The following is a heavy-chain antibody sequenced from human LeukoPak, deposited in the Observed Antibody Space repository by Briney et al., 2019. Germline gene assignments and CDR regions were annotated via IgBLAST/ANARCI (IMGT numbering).Heavy chain of an antibody. CDR3: ARPYDSSGYPLSPDAFDI. CDR2: IYSGGST. Sequence: GVSLRLSCAASGFTFSSYAMTWVRQAPGKGLEWVSVIYSGGSTYYADSVKGRFTISRDNSKNTLYLQMNSLRAEDTAVYYCARPYDSSGYPLSPDAFDIWGQGTMVTVSS. CDR1: GFTFSSYA. D-gene: IGHD3-22*01. V-gene: IGHV3-66*04. J-gene: IGHJ3*02.